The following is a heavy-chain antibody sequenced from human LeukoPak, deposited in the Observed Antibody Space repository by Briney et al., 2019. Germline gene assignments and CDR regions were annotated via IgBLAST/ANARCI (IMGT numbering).Heavy chain of an antibody. CDR1: GYTFTSYG. CDR3: GLAAAGTLRYYFDY. D-gene: IGHD6-13*01. Sequence: ASVKVSCKASGYTFTSYGISWVRQAPGQGLEWMGWISAYNGSTNYAQKLQGRVTMTTDTSTSTAYMELRSLRSDDTAVYYCGLAAAGTLRYYFDYWGQGTLVTVSS. V-gene: IGHV1-18*01. CDR2: ISAYNGST. J-gene: IGHJ4*02.